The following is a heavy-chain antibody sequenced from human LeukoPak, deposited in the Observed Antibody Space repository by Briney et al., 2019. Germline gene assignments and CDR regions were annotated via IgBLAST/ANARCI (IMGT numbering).Heavy chain of an antibody. Sequence: SQTLSLTCNVSGDSISSGTHYWNWLRQPPGKGLEWIGYIYPSGNTYYNPSLESRVTISVDRSKNDFSLKLSSVTAADTAVYYCARLLNRAFDFWGQGTLVTVSS. CDR2: IYPSGNT. CDR3: ARLLNRAFDF. CDR1: GDSISSGTHY. J-gene: IGHJ4*02. D-gene: IGHD2/OR15-2a*01. V-gene: IGHV4-30-2*01.